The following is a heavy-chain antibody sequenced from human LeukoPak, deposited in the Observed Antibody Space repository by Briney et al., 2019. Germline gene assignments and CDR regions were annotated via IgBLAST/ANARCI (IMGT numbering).Heavy chain of an antibody. Sequence: PSETLSLTCTVSGGSISSQYWSLIRQPPGKGLEWIGYIHYSGSTNHNSSLKSRVTISVDTSKNQYSLKLSSVTAADTAVYYCARDGVAGGFDYWGQGTLVTVSS. J-gene: IGHJ4*02. CDR3: ARDGVAGGFDY. CDR2: IHYSGST. D-gene: IGHD6-19*01. CDR1: GGSISSQY. V-gene: IGHV4-59*11.